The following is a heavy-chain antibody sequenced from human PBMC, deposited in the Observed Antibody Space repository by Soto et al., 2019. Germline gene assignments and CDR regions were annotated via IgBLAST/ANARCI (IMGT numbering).Heavy chain of an antibody. J-gene: IGHJ4*02. CDR1: GGSFSGYY. CDR3: ARVSRYSGYVSIDY. V-gene: IGHV4-34*01. D-gene: IGHD5-12*01. Sequence: SETLSLTCAVYGGSFSGYYWSWIRQPPGKGLEWIGEINHSGSTNYNPSLKSRVTISVDTSKNQFSLKLSSVTAADTAVYYCARVSRYSGYVSIDYWGQGTLVTVSS. CDR2: INHSGST.